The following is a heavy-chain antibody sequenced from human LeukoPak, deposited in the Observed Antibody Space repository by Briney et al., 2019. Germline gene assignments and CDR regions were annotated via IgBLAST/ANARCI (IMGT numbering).Heavy chain of an antibody. Sequence: SVKVSCKASGGTFSSYAISWVRQAPGQGLEWMGRIIPIFGIANYAQKFQGRVTITADKSTSTAYMELSSLRSEDTAVYYCARATYYYDSSGYSVAFDIWGQGTMVTVSS. CDR3: ARATYYYDSSGYSVAFDI. J-gene: IGHJ3*02. CDR2: IIPIFGIA. D-gene: IGHD3-22*01. V-gene: IGHV1-69*04. CDR1: GGTFSSYA.